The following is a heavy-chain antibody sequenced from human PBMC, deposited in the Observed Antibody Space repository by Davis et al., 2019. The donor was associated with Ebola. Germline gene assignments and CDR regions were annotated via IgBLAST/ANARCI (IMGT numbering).Heavy chain of an antibody. CDR3: VSLYYYDSSGYYEPGAFDI. J-gene: IGHJ3*02. CDR2: ISSSSSTI. CDR1: GFTFSSYW. Sequence: PGGSLRPSCAAPGFTFSSYWMNWVRKAQGKGLEWFSYISSSSSTIYYADSVKGRFTISRDDAKNSLYLQMNSLRDEYTALYYCVSLYYYDSSGYYEPGAFDIWGQGTMVTVSS. D-gene: IGHD3-22*01. V-gene: IGHV3-48*02.